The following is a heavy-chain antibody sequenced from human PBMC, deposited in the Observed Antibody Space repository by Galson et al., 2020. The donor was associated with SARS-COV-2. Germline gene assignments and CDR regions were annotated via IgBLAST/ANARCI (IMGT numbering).Heavy chain of an antibody. V-gene: IGHV4-4*02. CDR2: IYDRSNT. J-gene: IGHJ6*02. D-gene: IGHD2-2*01. CDR3: ARVVVVPAANGMDV. Sequence: WETLCLTCAVSGVTISSNSWRWWRRQPPGRGLEWTGIIYDRSNTNYKRSLKSRVTISIDKSKNQIYLKLSTVTAADTAVYYCARVVVVPAANGMDVWGQGTTVTVSS. CDR1: GVTISSNSW.